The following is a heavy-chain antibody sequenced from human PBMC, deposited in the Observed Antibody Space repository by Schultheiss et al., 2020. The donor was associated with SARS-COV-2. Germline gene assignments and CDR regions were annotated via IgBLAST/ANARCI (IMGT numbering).Heavy chain of an antibody. V-gene: IGHV4-59*12. CDR3: ARGTPDVLRYFDWLSTFDY. CDR2: IYYSGST. D-gene: IGHD3-9*01. CDR1: GGSISSYY. J-gene: IGHJ4*02. Sequence: SETLSLTCTVSGGSISSYYWSWIRQPPGKGLEWIGYIYYSGSTNYNPSLKSRVTISVDTSKNQFSLKLSSVTAADTAVYYCARGTPDVLRYFDWLSTFDYWGQGTLVTVSS.